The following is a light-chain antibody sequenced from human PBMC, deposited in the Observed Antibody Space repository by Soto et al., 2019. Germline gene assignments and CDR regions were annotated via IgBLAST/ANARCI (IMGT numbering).Light chain of an antibody. V-gene: IGKV3-11*01. Sequence: EIVLTQSPATLSLSPGERATLSCRVSQSVSTYLAWYQQKPGQAPRLLIYDASNRATGIPARFSGSGSGTEFTLTISSLQSEDFAVYYCQQYNNWPPVTFGQGTKVDIK. CDR2: DAS. CDR3: QQYNNWPPVT. CDR1: QSVSTY. J-gene: IGKJ1*01.